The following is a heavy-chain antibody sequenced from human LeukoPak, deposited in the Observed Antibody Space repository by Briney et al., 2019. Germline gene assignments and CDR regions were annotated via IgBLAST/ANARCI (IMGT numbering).Heavy chain of an antibody. Sequence: ASVTVSCKASGYPFTIYYIHWVRQAPGHGLEWMGIINPNGGSTSYAQKFQGRVTMTRDTSTSTVYMELSSLRSEDTAVYYCARDCPERAYSGYDSYLDYWGQGTLVTVSS. CDR2: INPNGGST. V-gene: IGHV1-46*01. CDR3: ARDCPERAYSGYDSYLDY. D-gene: IGHD5-12*01. J-gene: IGHJ4*02. CDR1: GYPFTIYY.